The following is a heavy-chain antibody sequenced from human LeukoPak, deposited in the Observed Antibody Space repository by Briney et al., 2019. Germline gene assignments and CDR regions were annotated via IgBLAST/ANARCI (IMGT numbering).Heavy chain of an antibody. D-gene: IGHD1-7*01. CDR3: ARSNWNYPDY. CDR2: IYTSGST. J-gene: IGHJ4*02. V-gene: IGHV4-4*09. CDR1: GGSTSSYY. Sequence: SETLSLTCTVSGGSTSSYYWSWIRQPPGKGLEWIGYIYTSGSTNYNPSLKSRVTISVDTSKNQFSLKLSSVTAADTAVYYCARSNWNYPDYWGQGTLVTVSS.